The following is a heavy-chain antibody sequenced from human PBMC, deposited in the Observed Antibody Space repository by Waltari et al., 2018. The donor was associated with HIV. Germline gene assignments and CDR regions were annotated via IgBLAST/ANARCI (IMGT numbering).Heavy chain of an antibody. D-gene: IGHD3-22*01. CDR1: GFTFSSYT. CDR2: ISSSSSYI. V-gene: IGHV3-21*01. CDR3: ARLFGSYYYDAAGYYFDY. Sequence: VQLVESGGGLVKPGGSLRLSCAASGFTFSSYTITWVRQAPGKGLEWVSSISSSSSYIYMADSLKGRITISRDNAKRSVFLQMNRLRAEDTAVYYCARLFGSYYYDAAGYYFDYWGQGTLVTVSS. J-gene: IGHJ4*02.